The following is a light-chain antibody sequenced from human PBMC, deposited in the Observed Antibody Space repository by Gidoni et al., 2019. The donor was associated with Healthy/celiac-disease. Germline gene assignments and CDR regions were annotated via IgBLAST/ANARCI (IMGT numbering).Light chain of an antibody. CDR2: KDM. J-gene: IGLJ3*02. CDR1: ALPKQY. CDR3: QSADSSGTYWV. V-gene: IGLV3-25*03. Sequence: SYELTQPPSVSVSPGQTARITCSGDALPKQYAYWYHQKPGQAPVLVIYKDMERPSGITERFSGPSSGTKVTLTISGVQAEDEADYYCQSADSSGTYWVFGGGTKLTVL.